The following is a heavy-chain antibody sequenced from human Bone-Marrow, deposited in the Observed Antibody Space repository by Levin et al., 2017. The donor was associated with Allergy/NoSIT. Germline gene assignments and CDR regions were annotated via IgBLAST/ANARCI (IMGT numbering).Heavy chain of an antibody. CDR1: GFTVSSNY. J-gene: IGHJ3*02. Sequence: GESLKISCAASGFTVSSNYMSWVRQAPGKGLEWVSVIYSGGSTYYADSVKGRFTISRDNSKNTLYLQMNSLRAEDTAVYYCAREGGYSYGYSLDAFDIWGQGTMVTVSS. CDR2: IYSGGST. V-gene: IGHV3-66*01. D-gene: IGHD5-18*01. CDR3: AREGGYSYGYSLDAFDI.